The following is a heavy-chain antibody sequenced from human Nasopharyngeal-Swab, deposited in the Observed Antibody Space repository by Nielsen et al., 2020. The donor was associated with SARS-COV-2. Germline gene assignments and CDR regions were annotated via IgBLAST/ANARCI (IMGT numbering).Heavy chain of an antibody. D-gene: IGHD3-22*01. CDR1: GYTFTGYY. V-gene: IGHV1-2*06. CDR2: INPNSGGT. CDR3: ATGHLPLAYYDSSAHGWY. J-gene: IGHJ4*02. Sequence: APVKVSCKASGYTFTGYYMHWVRQAPGQGLEWMGRINPNSGGTNYAQKFQGRVTMTRDTSISTAYMELSSLRSEDTAVYYCATGHLPLAYYDSSAHGWYWGQGTLVTVSS.